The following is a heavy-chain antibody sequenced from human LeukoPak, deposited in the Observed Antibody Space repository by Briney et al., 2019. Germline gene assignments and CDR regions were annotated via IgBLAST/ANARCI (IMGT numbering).Heavy chain of an antibody. J-gene: IGHJ4*02. CDR2: INPKSGDT. CDR3: ARGGIAARPFDY. V-gene: IGHV1-2*02. D-gene: IGHD6-6*01. CDR1: GYTFTGYY. Sequence: ASVKVSCRASGYTFTGYYMHWVRQAPGQGLEWMGWINPKSGDTYYVQKFQGRVTMTRDTSISTAYMELSKLRSDDTAVYYCARGGIAARPFDYWGQGTLVTVSS.